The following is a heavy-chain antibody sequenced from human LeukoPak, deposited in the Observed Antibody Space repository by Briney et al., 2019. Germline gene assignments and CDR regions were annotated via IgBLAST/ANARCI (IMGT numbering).Heavy chain of an antibody. CDR2: ISSSGTI. Sequence: SGGSLRLSCAASGFTFSLYEMNWVRQAPGKGLEWVSYISSSGTIYYADSVKGRFTISRDNVKNSVYLQMNSLTVEDTGVYYCARWGVGDYWGQGTLVTVSS. J-gene: IGHJ4*02. CDR1: GFTFSLYE. CDR3: ARWGVGDY. V-gene: IGHV3-48*03. D-gene: IGHD1-26*01.